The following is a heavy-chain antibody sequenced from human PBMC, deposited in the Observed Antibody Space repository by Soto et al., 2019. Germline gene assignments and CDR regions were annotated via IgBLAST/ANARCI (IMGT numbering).Heavy chain of an antibody. CDR2: IIPIFGTA. V-gene: IGHV1-69*13. CDR1: GGTFSSYA. J-gene: IGHJ3*02. CDR3: ARPRYHSSRWYLSWDAFDI. Sequence: ASVKVSCKASGGTFSSYAISWVRQAPGQGLEWMGGIIPIFGTANYAQKFQGRVTITADESTSTAYMELSSLRSEDTAVYYCARPRYHSSRWYLSWDAFDIWGQGKMVTVSS. D-gene: IGHD6-13*01.